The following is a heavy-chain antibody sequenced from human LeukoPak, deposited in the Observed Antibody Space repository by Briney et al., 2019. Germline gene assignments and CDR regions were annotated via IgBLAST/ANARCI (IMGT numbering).Heavy chain of an antibody. J-gene: IGHJ3*02. CDR2: ITNSGTTI. V-gene: IGHV3-48*04. Sequence: QSGGSLRLSCAASGFSFSSYWMSWVRQAPGKGLEWVSYITNSGTTIYYADSVKGRFTISRDDARNSLYLQMISLRAEDTAVYYCVRDHLWAFDIWGQGTVVTVSS. CDR1: GFSFSSYW. D-gene: IGHD2-21*01. CDR3: VRDHLWAFDI.